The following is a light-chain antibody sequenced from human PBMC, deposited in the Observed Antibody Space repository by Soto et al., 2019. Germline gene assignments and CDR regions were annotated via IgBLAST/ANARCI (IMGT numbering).Light chain of an antibody. CDR1: PSVTNY. J-gene: IGKJ1*01. Sequence: EIVLTQSPATLSLSPGERATLSCRASPSVTNYLAWYQQKPGQAPRLLIYGASNRATGIPDRFSGSGSGTDFSLTISRLEPEDFAVYYCHQYGILPRTFGQGTKVDIK. V-gene: IGKV3-20*01. CDR2: GAS. CDR3: HQYGILPRT.